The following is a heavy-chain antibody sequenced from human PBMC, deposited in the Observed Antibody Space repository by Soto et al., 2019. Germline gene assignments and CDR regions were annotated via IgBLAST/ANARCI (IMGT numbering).Heavy chain of an antibody. J-gene: IGHJ4*02. V-gene: IGHV1-46*04. CDR1: GYTLTGYY. D-gene: IGHD3-22*01. Sequence: QVQLVQSGAEVRKPGASVRVSCKASGYTLTGYYMHWVRQAPGHGLEWMGRINPSDGSTGYTQKLQDRITLTRDTSTSTVYMELSSLKSEDTAVYYCARESSGYYWVHWGQGTLVTVS. CDR2: INPSDGST. CDR3: ARESSGYYWVH.